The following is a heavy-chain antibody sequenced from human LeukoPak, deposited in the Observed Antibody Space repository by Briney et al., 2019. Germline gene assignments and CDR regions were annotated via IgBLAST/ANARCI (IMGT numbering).Heavy chain of an antibody. D-gene: IGHD3-3*01. V-gene: IGHV4-59*10. CDR2: IYASGST. Sequence: PSETLSLTCAVYGGSFSGYYWSWIRQSAGKGLEWIGRIYASGSTNYNPSLTSRVTMSVDTSKNQFSLKLSSVTAADTAVYYCTRGGYDFWTEAAQKYYYYVDVWGKGTTVTVSS. CDR1: GGSFSGYY. CDR3: TRGGYDFWTEAAQKYYYYVDV. J-gene: IGHJ6*03.